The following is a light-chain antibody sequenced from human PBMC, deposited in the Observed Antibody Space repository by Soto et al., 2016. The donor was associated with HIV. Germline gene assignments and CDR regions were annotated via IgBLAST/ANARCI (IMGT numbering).Light chain of an antibody. Sequence: SSELTQDPVVSVALGQTVRITCQGDSLRKYYASWYQQKPGQAPLLVISGKSNRPSGIPDRFSCSTSGNTASLTITGAQAEDEADYYCHSWDIAGNQLVFGGGTKVTVL. V-gene: IGLV3-19*01. CDR3: HSWDIAGNQLV. J-gene: IGLJ6*01. CDR2: GKS. CDR1: SLRKYY.